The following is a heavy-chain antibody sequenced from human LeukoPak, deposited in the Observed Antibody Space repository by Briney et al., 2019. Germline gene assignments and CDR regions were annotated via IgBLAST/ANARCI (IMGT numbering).Heavy chain of an antibody. CDR3: ARGQTGGATLIYSPGAGGYNWFDP. CDR2: IYYSGST. V-gene: IGHV4-39*01. D-gene: IGHD1-26*01. Sequence: PSETLSLTCTVSGGSISSSSYYWGWIRQPPGKGLEWIGSIYYSGSTYYNPSLKSRVTISVDTSKNQFSLKLSSVTAADTAVYYCARGQTGGATLIYSPGAGGYNWFDPWGQGTLVTVSS. J-gene: IGHJ5*02. CDR1: GGSISSSSYY.